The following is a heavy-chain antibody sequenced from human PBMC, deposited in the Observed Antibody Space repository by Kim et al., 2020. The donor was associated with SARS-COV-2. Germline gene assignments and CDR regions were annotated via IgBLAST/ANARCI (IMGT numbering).Heavy chain of an antibody. CDR1: GGSITSSSHY. Sequence: SETLSLTCTVSGGSITSSSHYWGWIRQPPGKGLEWIGNIYYSGTTYYNPSLQIRVTISVDMSKNQFLLPLSSVTAADTAVYYCARRGRSYSPVGHWYFDLWGRGSLLTVYS. D-gene: IGHD2-15*01. V-gene: IGHV4-39*01. CDR3: ARRGRSYSPVGHWYFDL. J-gene: IGHJ2*01. CDR2: IYYSGTT.